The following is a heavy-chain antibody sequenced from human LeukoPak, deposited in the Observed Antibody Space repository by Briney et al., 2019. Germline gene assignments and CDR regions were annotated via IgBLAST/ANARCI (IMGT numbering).Heavy chain of an antibody. Sequence: GGSLRLSCAASGFTFSSYAMSWVRQAPGKGLEWVSSISSSSSYIYYADSVKGRFTISRDNAKNSLYLQMNSLRAEDTAVYYCASQGGRYYFDYWGQGTLVTVSS. D-gene: IGHD3-16*01. V-gene: IGHV3-21*01. CDR1: GFTFSSYA. CDR2: ISSSSSYI. CDR3: ASQGGRYYFDY. J-gene: IGHJ4*02.